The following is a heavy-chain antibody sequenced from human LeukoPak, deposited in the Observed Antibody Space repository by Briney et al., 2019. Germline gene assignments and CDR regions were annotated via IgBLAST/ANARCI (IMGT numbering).Heavy chain of an antibody. V-gene: IGHV1-18*01. CDR2: ISAYNGNT. D-gene: IGHD3-22*01. J-gene: IGHJ3*02. CDR1: GYTFTSYG. Sequence: GASVKVSCKASGYTFTSYGISWVRQAPGQGLEWMGWISAYNGNTNYAQKLRGRVTMTTDTSTSTAYMELRSLRSDDTAVYYCARGGDYYDSSGSYAFDIWGQGTMVTVSS. CDR3: ARGGDYYDSSGSYAFDI.